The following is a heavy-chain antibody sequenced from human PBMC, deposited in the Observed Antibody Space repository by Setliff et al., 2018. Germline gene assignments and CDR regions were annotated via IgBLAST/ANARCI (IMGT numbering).Heavy chain of an antibody. CDR2: IYTSGST. CDR3: ARVSGFLYVDV. J-gene: IGHJ6*03. Sequence: SETLSLTCNVSGVSIANTASYWTWIRQPAGKGLEWIGHIYTSGSTSYNPSLKSRVTMSVDTTKNQSSLKLTSVTAADTAVYYCARVSGFLYVDVWGKGTTVTVSS. V-gene: IGHV4-61*09. CDR1: GVSIANTASY. D-gene: IGHD3-3*01.